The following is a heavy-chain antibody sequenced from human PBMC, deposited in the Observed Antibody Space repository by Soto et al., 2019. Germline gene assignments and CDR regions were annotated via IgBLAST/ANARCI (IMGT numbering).Heavy chain of an antibody. J-gene: IGHJ4*02. Sequence: SMKVSCEASGYTFIDYYIHWVRQAPGQGLEWMGWINPNSGGTKYAPKFQGGVTMTRDTSITTAYMELSRLRSGDTAVYYCAKEPATAKPEGVDFWGQGTLVTVSS. CDR3: AKEPATAKPEGVDF. V-gene: IGHV1-2*02. CDR1: GYTFIDYY. D-gene: IGHD1-1*01. CDR2: INPNSGGT.